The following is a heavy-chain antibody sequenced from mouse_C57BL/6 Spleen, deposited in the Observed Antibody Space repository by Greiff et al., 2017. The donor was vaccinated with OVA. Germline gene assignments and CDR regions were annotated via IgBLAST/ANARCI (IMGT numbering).Heavy chain of an antibody. Sequence: SGPELVKPGASVKMSCKASGYTFTDYNMHWVKQSHGKSLEWIGYINPNYGGTSYNQKFKGKATLTVNKSSSTAYMELRSLTSEDSAVYYCARRRDIGYGYDDGCDYWGQGTTLTVSS. CDR3: ARRRDIGYGYDDGCDY. D-gene: IGHD2-2*01. J-gene: IGHJ2*01. CDR2: INPNYGGT. CDR1: GYTFTDYN. V-gene: IGHV1-22*01.